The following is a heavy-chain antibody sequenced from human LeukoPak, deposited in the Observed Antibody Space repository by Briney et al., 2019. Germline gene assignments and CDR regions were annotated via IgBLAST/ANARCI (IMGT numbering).Heavy chain of an antibody. CDR2: ISGSGGST. CDR3: AKDRYSGYDSLVA. J-gene: IGHJ5*02. D-gene: IGHD5-12*01. V-gene: IGHV3-23*01. Sequence: GRSLRLSCAASGFTFSSYAMNWVRQAPGKGLEWVSGISGSGGSTYYADSVKGRFTISRDNSNNTLYLQMSSLRAEDTAVYYCAKDRYSGYDSLVAWGQGTLVTVSS. CDR1: GFTFSSYA.